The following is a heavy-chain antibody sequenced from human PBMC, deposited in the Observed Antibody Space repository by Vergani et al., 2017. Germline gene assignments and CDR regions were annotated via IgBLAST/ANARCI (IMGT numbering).Heavy chain of an antibody. V-gene: IGHV4-59*11. CDR3: ARETRVDITMRHFDY. CDR1: FDSIRNLY. Sequence: QVQLQESGPGLVKSSETLSLTCSVSFDSIRNLYCNWIRQPPGKGLEWIGSIHYSENTNYNPSLKTRVTISVDTSKNQFSLTLTSVTAADTAVYYCARETRVDITMRHFDYWGQGTLVTVSS. J-gene: IGHJ4*02. CDR2: IHYSENT. D-gene: IGHD3-22*01.